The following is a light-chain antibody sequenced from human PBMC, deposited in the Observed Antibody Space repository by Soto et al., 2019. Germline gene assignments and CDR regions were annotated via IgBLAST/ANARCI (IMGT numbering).Light chain of an antibody. Sequence: DVVMTQTPLSSPVTLGQSASISCRASQSVVHSNGNTYVNWLQQRPGQPPRLLIYKISKRFSGVPDRFSGSGAGTDFTLKISSVEAEDVGVYYCMQATHSPRTFGQGTKVEI. CDR3: MQATHSPRT. CDR2: KIS. CDR1: QSVVHSNGNTY. J-gene: IGKJ1*01. V-gene: IGKV2-24*01.